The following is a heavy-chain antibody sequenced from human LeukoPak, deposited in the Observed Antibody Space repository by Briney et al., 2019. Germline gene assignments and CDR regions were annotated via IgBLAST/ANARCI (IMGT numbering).Heavy chain of an antibody. J-gene: IGHJ4*02. CDR2: ISYDGGTK. CDR1: GFTFSNSA. Sequence: GGSLGLSCAASGFTFSNSAMHWVRQAPDKGLEWVAVISYDGGTKYYADSVKGRFTISRDTSKNTLYLQMSSLRAEDTAVYYCARDPDTYFDYWGQGTLVIVSS. V-gene: IGHV3-30*04. D-gene: IGHD3-22*01. CDR3: ARDPDTYFDY.